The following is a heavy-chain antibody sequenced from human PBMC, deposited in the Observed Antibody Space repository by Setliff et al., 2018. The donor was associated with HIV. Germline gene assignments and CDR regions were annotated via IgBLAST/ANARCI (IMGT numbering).Heavy chain of an antibody. D-gene: IGHD3-22*01. J-gene: IGHJ3*02. V-gene: IGHV3-53*01. CDR2: IYSGGST. Sequence: GGSLRLSCAPSGFTFGSYAMSWVRQAPGKGLEWVSVIYSGGSTYYADSVKGRFTISRDNSKNTLYLQMNSLRAEDTAVCYCARAMVPDSSGYYRPPAFDIWGQGTMVTVSS. CDR3: ARAMVPDSSGYYRPPAFDI. CDR1: GFTFGSYA.